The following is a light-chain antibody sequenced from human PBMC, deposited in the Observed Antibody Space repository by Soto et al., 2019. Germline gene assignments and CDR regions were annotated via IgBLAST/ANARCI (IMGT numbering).Light chain of an antibody. CDR1: SSNIGAGFD. J-gene: IGLJ2*01. CDR3: QSFDSSLSGSV. Sequence: QAVVTQPPSVSGAPGQRVTISCTGSSSNIGAGFDVHWYQQLPGTAPKLLIYDNINRPSGVPDRFSGSKSGTSASLAITGLQAEDEADYYCQSFDSSLSGSVFGGGTKLTVL. CDR2: DNI. V-gene: IGLV1-40*01.